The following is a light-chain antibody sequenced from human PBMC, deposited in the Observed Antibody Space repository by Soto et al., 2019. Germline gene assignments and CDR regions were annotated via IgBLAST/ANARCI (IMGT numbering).Light chain of an antibody. CDR2: SSN. J-gene: IGLJ2*01. V-gene: IGLV1-44*01. Sequence: QSVLTQPPSASGTPGQRVTMYCSGTSSNIGSSAVSWYQQLPGTAPKLLIYSSNQRPSGVPDRFSGSKTGTSASLAISGLQSEDEADYYCAAWDDSLTGVVFGGGTKLTVL. CDR3: AAWDDSLTGVV. CDR1: SSNIGSSA.